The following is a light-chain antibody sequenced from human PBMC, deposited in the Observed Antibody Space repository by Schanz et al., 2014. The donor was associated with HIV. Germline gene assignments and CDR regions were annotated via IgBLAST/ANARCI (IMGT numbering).Light chain of an antibody. CDR2: EVS. CDR1: STDGGSYNL. J-gene: IGLJ1*01. V-gene: IGLV2-23*02. Sequence: QSALTQPASVSGSPGQSITISCTGTSTDGGSYNLPPRYQQHPGKAPKLMIYEVSKWPSGVSNRFSGSKSGNTASLTISGLQAEDEADYYCCSYAGSSTYVFGTGTKLTVL. CDR3: CSYAGSSTYV.